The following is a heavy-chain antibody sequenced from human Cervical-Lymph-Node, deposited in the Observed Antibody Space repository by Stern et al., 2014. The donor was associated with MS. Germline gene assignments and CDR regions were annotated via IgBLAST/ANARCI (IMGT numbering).Heavy chain of an antibody. D-gene: IGHD3-10*01. J-gene: IGHJ6*02. CDR2: MYYSGST. CDR3: ARAKYGTGTYSSKPMDV. CDR1: GGSITTEGYY. V-gene: IGHV4-31*03. Sequence: VQLVESGPGLVKPSQTLSLTCSVSGGSITTEGYYWSWVRQHPVRGLEWIGYMYYSGSTYYNPSLKSRVIISPDTSKNQFSLKLSSVTAADTAVYYCARAKYGTGTYSSKPMDVWGQGTTVSVSS.